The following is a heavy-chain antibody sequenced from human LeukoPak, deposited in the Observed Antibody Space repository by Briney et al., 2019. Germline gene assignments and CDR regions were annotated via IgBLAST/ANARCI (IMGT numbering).Heavy chain of an antibody. V-gene: IGHV4-38-2*02. CDR2: IYHSGST. D-gene: IGHD6-19*01. J-gene: IGHJ5*02. Sequence: PSGTLSLTCAVSGYSISSGYYWGWIRQPPGKGLEWIGTIYHSGSTYYNPSLKSRVTISLDTSKNQFSLKLSSVTAADAAVYYCARDRPLLSAWSWFDPWGQVTPVTFSS. CDR1: GYSISSGYY. CDR3: ARDRPLLSAWSWFDP.